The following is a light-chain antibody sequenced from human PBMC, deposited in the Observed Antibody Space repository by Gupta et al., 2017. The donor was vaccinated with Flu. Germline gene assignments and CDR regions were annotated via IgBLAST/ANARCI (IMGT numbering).Light chain of an antibody. V-gene: IGLV2-18*02. CDR1: SSDVGGYNR. Sequence: QSALTQPASVSGSPGQSITISCTGTSSDVGGYNRVSWYQQSPGTAPKLMISEASKRPSGVPYRFSGSKSGNTASLTISGLQAEDEADYYCSSYTSSDTWVFGGGTKLTVL. CDR3: SSYTSSDTWV. CDR2: EAS. J-gene: IGLJ3*02.